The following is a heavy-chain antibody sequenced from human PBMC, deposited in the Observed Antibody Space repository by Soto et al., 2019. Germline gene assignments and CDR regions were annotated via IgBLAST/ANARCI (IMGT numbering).Heavy chain of an antibody. CDR1: GYTFTGYY. V-gene: IGHV1-2*02. CDR3: ASLRYYDSSGYYDWFDP. J-gene: IGHJ5*02. Sequence: QVQLVQSGAEVKKPGASVKVSCKASGYTFTGYYMHWVRQAPEQGLEWMGWINPNSGGTNYAQKFKGRVTMTRDTSISTDYMELSRLRSDDTAVYYCASLRYYDSSGYYDWFDPWGPGTLVTVSS. CDR2: INPNSGGT. D-gene: IGHD3-22*01.